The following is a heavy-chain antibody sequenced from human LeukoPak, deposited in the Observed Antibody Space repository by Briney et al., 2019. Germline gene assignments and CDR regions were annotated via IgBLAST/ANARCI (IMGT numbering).Heavy chain of an antibody. Sequence: ASVKVSCRASEYTFTDYYINWVRQAPGQGLEWMGWISAYNGNTNYAQKLQGRVTMTTDTSTSTAYMELRSLRSDDTAVYYCARVNLAGLDYWGQGTLVTVSS. J-gene: IGHJ4*02. V-gene: IGHV1-18*04. CDR3: ARVNLAGLDY. CDR2: ISAYNGNT. CDR1: EYTFTDYY.